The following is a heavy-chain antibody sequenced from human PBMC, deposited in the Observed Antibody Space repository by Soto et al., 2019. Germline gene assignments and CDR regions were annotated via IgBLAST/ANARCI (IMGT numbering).Heavy chain of an antibody. D-gene: IGHD6-13*01. Sequence: GPTLVNPTHTLTLTCTFSGFSLDTSPMGVGWIRPPPGKALEWLGLIFWDDDKRYRPSLQRRLTITKDTSKKQVVLKMTDMDPVDTATYYCIHTDDIFGAAGTDYWGQGALVTGSS. CDR3: IHTDDIFGAAGTDY. CDR2: IFWDDDK. CDR1: GFSLDTSPMG. V-gene: IGHV2-5*02. J-gene: IGHJ4*02.